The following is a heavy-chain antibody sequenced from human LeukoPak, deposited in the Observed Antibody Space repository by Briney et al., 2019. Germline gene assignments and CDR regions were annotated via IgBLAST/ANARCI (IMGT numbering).Heavy chain of an antibody. CDR2: IYTSGST. D-gene: IGHD6-19*01. CDR1: GGSISSGSYY. V-gene: IGHV4-61*02. CDR3: ARDSRGAGWYVIDY. J-gene: IGHJ4*02. Sequence: SETLSLTCTVSGGSISSGSYYWSWIRQPAGKGLEWIGRIYTSGSTNYNPSLKSRVTMSVDTSKNQFSLKLSSVTAADPAVYYCARDSRGAGWYVIDYWGQGTLVTVSS.